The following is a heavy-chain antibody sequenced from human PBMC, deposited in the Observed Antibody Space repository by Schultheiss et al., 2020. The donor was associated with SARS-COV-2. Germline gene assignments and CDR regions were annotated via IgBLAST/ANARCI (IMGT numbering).Heavy chain of an antibody. CDR2: ISSNGGST. J-gene: IGHJ4*02. V-gene: IGHV3-64*04. CDR3: AISSWYPPFDY. D-gene: IGHD6-13*01. Sequence: GGSLRLSCSASGFTFSSYAMHWVRQAPGKGLEYVSAISSNGGSTYYADSVKGRFTISRDNSKNTLYLQMNSLRAEDTAVYYCAISSWYPPFDYWGQGTLVTVSS. CDR1: GFTFSSYA.